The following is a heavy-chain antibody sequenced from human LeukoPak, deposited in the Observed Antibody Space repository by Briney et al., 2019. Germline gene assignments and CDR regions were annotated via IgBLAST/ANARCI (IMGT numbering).Heavy chain of an antibody. CDR3: ATELRWKDH. CDR1: GHTFTSYY. V-gene: IGHV1-46*01. CDR2: INPSGGST. J-gene: IGHJ4*02. Sequence: GASVKVSCKASGHTFTSYYMHWVRQAPGQGLEWMGIINPSGGSTSYAQKFQGRVTMTRDTSISTAYMELSSLTSEDTAVYYCATELRWKDHWGQGTLVTVSS. D-gene: IGHD4-23*01.